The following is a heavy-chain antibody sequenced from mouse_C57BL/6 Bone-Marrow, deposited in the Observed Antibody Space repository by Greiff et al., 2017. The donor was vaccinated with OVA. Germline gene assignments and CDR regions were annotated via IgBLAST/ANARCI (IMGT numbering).Heavy chain of an antibody. CDR1: GFTFSDYG. Sequence: EVKLMESGGGLVKPGGSLKLSCAASGFTFSDYGMHWVRQAPEKGLEWVAYISSGSSTIYYADTVKGRFTISIDNAKNTLFLQITSLRYEDTAMYYCARWYYYGQGTLVTVSA. V-gene: IGHV5-17*01. CDR2: ISSGSSTI. D-gene: IGHD1-1*02. J-gene: IGHJ3*01. CDR3: ARWYY.